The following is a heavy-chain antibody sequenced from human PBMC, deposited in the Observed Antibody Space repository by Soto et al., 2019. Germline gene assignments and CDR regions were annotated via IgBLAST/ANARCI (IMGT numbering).Heavy chain of an antibody. CDR3: ASSKYYVVAGSVWLGP. Sequence: SETLSLTCAVSGGSTTSGGYSWGWIRQPPVHGLEWIGYMYHSENTDCNPSLEGRVTISLDHSRNQFSLRLNAVTAAGTDGCFCASSKYYVVAGSVWLGPWGQGTLVTVA. J-gene: IGHJ5*02. D-gene: IGHD2-21*01. CDR1: GGSTTSGGYS. CDR2: MYHSENT. V-gene: IGHV4-30-2*01.